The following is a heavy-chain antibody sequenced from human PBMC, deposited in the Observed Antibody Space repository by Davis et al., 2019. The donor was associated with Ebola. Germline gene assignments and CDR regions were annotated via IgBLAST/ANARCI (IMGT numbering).Heavy chain of an antibody. V-gene: IGHV4-30-4*08. Sequence: PSETLSLTCSVSGDSISTDDHNWTWLRQFPGGGLEWLGYIFSSGLTYYNPSLSSRLSISLDTSKSQFSLKLKSVTAADTAVYFCAREAKFWGSTFDSWGQGIRVIVSS. J-gene: IGHJ4*02. CDR2: IFSSGLT. CDR3: AREAKFWGSTFDS. D-gene: IGHD3-16*01. CDR1: GDSISTDDHN.